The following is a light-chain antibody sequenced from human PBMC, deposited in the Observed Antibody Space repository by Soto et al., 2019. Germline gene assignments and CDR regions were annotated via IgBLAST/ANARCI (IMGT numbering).Light chain of an antibody. CDR3: QQYDNWPPLT. Sequence: EIVMTQSPATLSVSPGERATLSCRASQSVSRSLAWYQQKPGQAPRLLIYDAFTRAAGVPDRFSGSGYGTDFTLTISSLQSEDFAVYYCQQYDNWPPLTFGGGTKVEI. CDR2: DAF. V-gene: IGKV3-15*01. J-gene: IGKJ4*01. CDR1: QSVSRS.